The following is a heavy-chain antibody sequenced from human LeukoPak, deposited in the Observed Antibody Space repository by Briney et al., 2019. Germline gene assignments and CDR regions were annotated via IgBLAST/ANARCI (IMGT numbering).Heavy chain of an antibody. CDR3: ARDDVGIAAAGGLY. D-gene: IGHD6-13*01. CDR2: IYTRGST. V-gene: IGHV4-61*02. J-gene: IGHJ4*02. CDR1: GGSISSGSYY. Sequence: SETLSLTCAVSGGSISSGSYYWSWIRQPAGKGLEWIGRIYTRGSTDYNPSLKSRVTISIDTSKNQFSLKLSSVTAADTAVYYCARDDVGIAAAGGLYWGQGTLVTVSS.